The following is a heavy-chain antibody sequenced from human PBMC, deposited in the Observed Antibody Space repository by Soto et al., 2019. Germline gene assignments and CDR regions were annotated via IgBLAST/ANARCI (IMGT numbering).Heavy chain of an antibody. J-gene: IGHJ4*02. CDR2: IIPIFGTA. V-gene: IGHV1-69*13. CDR3: ASKVDYYDSSGYYWADY. Sequence: SVKVSCKASGGTFSSYAISWVRQAPGQVLEWMGGIIPIFGTANYAQKFQGRVTITADESTSTAYMELSSLRSEDTAVYYCASKVDYYDSSGYYWADYWGQGTLVTVSS. CDR1: GGTFSSYA. D-gene: IGHD3-22*01.